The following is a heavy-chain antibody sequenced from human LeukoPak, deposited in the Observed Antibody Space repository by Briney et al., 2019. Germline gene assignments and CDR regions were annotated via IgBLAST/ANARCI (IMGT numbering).Heavy chain of an antibody. Sequence: GGSLRLSCAASGLTVSNYEMSWVRQAPGKGLEWVGRIKSKADGATTDYAAPVQGRFTVSRDDSKHTVSLQMNNLKTEDTGMYYCTTRYFGYFDLWGRGTVVSVSS. D-gene: IGHD1-1*01. CDR3: TTRYFGYFDL. V-gene: IGHV3-15*01. CDR1: GLTVSNYE. CDR2: IKSKADGATT. J-gene: IGHJ2*01.